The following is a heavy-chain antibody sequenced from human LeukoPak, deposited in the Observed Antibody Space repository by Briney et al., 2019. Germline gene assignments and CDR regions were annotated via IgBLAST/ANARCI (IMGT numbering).Heavy chain of an antibody. CDR3: ARVAFRKGSYYWDY. CDR1: GYTFTSYG. Sequence: GASVKVSCKASGYTFTSYGISWVRQAPGQGLEWMGWISAYNGNTNYAQKLQGRVTMTTDTSTSTAYMELRSLRSDDTAVHYCARVAFRKGSYYWDYWGQGTLVTVSS. D-gene: IGHD3-10*01. J-gene: IGHJ4*02. V-gene: IGHV1-18*01. CDR2: ISAYNGNT.